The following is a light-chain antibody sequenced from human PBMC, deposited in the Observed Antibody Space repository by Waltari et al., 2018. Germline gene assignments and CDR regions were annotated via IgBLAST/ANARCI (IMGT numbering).Light chain of an antibody. Sequence: SYELTQPPSVSVSPGQTARITCSGDALTEQYGYWYQQKSGQAPVLVIYKDRERPSGIPERFSGSSSGTTVTLTISGVQAEDEADYYCQSAGSSVTSVLFGGGTKLTVL. CDR3: QSAGSSVTSVL. CDR2: KDR. J-gene: IGLJ2*01. V-gene: IGLV3-25*03. CDR1: ALTEQY.